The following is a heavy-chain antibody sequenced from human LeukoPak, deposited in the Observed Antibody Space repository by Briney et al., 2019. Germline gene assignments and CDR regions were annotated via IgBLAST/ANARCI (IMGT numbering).Heavy chain of an antibody. CDR2: ISSSSSTI. Sequence: GGSLRLSCAASGFTFSSHSMNWVRQAPGKGLEWVSYISSSSSTIYYADSVKGRFTISRDNAKNSLYLQMNSLRAEDTAVYYCARVLRSQQLVPGDAFDIWGQGTMVTVSS. CDR3: ARVLRSQQLVPGDAFDI. V-gene: IGHV3-48*01. D-gene: IGHD6-13*01. J-gene: IGHJ3*02. CDR1: GFTFSSHS.